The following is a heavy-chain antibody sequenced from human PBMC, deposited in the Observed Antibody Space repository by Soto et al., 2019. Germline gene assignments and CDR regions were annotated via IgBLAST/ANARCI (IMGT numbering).Heavy chain of an antibody. Sequence: GGSLRLSCAASGFTFSSYWMSWVRRAPGKGLEWVANIKQDGSEKYYVDSVKGRFTISRDNAKNSLYLQMNSLRAEDTAVYYCARDRNYYDSSGYYGSWSGGMDVWDQGTTVTVSS. CDR2: IKQDGSEK. V-gene: IGHV3-7*05. J-gene: IGHJ6*02. CDR3: ARDRNYYDSSGYYGSWSGGMDV. CDR1: GFTFSSYW. D-gene: IGHD3-22*01.